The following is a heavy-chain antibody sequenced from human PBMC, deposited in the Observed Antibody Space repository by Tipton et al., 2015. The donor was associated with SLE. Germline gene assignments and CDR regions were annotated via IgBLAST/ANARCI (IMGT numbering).Heavy chain of an antibody. J-gene: IGHJ6*03. CDR1: GGSFSGYY. CDR3: ARGQDFWSGYYYYYMDV. Sequence: TLSLTCAVYGGSFSGYYWSWIRQPPGKGLEWLGEINHSGSTNYNPSLKSRVTISVDTSKNQFSLKLSSVTAADTAVYYCARGQDFWSGYYYYYMDVWGKGTTVTVSS. D-gene: IGHD3-3*01. V-gene: IGHV4-34*01. CDR2: INHSGST.